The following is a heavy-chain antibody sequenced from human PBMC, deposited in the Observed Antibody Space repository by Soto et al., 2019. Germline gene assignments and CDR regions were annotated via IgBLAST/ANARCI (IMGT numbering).Heavy chain of an antibody. V-gene: IGHV3-23*01. Sequence: EVQLLESGGGLVQPGESLRLSCAASGFTFSSYAMSWVRQAPGKGLEWVSTMSGSGGSTYHADSMKGRFTISRDKYMNTLILHMNRLRAEDTAVYYCAKVWERTVTTRNYFYGMDVWGQGTTVTVSS. J-gene: IGHJ6*02. CDR2: MSGSGGST. CDR3: AKVWERTVTTRNYFYGMDV. D-gene: IGHD4-17*01. CDR1: GFTFSSYA.